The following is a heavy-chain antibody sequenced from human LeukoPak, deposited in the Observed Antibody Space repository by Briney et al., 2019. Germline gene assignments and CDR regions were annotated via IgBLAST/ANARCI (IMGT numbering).Heavy chain of an antibody. J-gene: IGHJ6*02. CDR3: ARDLRTGYPYDYYYYGMDV. V-gene: IGHV1-18*01. CDR2: ISAYNGNT. D-gene: IGHD5-18*01. CDR1: GYTFTSYG. Sequence: ASVKDSCKASGYTFTSYGISWVRQAPGKGLEWLGWISAYNGNTNYALKLQGRVTMTTDTSTSTAYMELRSLRSDDTAVYYCARDLRTGYPYDYYYYGMDVWGQGTTVTVSS.